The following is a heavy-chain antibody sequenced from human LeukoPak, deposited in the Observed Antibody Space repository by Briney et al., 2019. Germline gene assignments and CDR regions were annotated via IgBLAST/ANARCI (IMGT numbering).Heavy chain of an antibody. J-gene: IGHJ5*02. Sequence: GGSLRLSCAASGFTFSGYWMHWVRQAPGKGLVWVSRIKSDGSSTSYADSVKGRFTISRDNAKNTLYLQMNSLRAEDTAVYYCARSDWFDPWGQGTLVTVSS. CDR2: IKSDGSST. V-gene: IGHV3-74*01. CDR3: ARSDWFDP. CDR1: GFTFSGYW.